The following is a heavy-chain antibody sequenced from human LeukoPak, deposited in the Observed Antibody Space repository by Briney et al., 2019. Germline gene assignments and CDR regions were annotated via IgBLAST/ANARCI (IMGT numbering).Heavy chain of an antibody. CDR3: ARRLVVIKQPYCYYGMDV. CDR2: IYSGGST. D-gene: IGHD3-22*01. CDR1: GFTVSSNY. J-gene: IGHJ6*02. Sequence: GGSLRLSCAASGFTVSSNYMSWVRQAPGKGLEWVSVIYSGGSTYYADSVKGRFTISRDNSKNTLYLQMNSLRAEDTAVYYCARRLVVIKQPYCYYGMDVWGQGTTVTVSS. V-gene: IGHV3-66*01.